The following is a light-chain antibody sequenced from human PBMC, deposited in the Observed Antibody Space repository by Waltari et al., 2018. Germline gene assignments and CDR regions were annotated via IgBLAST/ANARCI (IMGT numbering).Light chain of an antibody. J-gene: IGLJ2*01. CDR1: SSDVGGYNY. Sequence: QSALTPPASVSGSPGQSLTISCTGTSSDVGGYNYVPWYQQHPGKAPKPMIYEVSNRPSGVSNRFSGSKSGNTASLTISGLQAEDEADYYCSSYTSSSSVVFGGGTKLTVL. V-gene: IGLV2-14*01. CDR3: SSYTSSSSVV. CDR2: EVS.